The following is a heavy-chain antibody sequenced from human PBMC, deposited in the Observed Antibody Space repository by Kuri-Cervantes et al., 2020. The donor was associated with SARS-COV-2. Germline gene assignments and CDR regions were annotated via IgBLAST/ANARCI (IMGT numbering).Heavy chain of an antibody. V-gene: IGHV3-13*04. CDR1: GFTFSSYD. J-gene: IGHJ4*02. Sequence: GESLKISCAASGFTFSSYDMHWVRQATGKGLEWVSAIGTAGDTYYPGSVKGRFTISRDNAKNSLYLQMNSLRAEDTAVYYCARVVSGGRDYWGQGTLVTVSS. D-gene: IGHD3-16*01. CDR2: IGTAGDT. CDR3: ARVVSGGRDY.